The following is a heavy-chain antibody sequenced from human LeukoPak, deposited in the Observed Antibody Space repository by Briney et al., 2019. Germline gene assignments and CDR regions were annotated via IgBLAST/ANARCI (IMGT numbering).Heavy chain of an antibody. CDR2: ISGSGGST. D-gene: IGHD3-22*01. Sequence: GGSLRLSCAASGFTFSSYAMSWVRQAPGKGLEWVSAISGSGGSTYYADSVKGRFTISRDNSKNTLYLQMNSLRAEDTAVYYCAKDLPTNNKSYHDSSGYYWDDYWGQGTLVTVFS. J-gene: IGHJ4*02. CDR3: AKDLPTNNKSYHDSSGYYWDDY. V-gene: IGHV3-23*01. CDR1: GFTFSSYA.